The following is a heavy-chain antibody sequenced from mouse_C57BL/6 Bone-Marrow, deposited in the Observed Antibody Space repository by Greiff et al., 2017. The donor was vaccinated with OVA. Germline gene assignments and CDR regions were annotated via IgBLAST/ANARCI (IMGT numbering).Heavy chain of an antibody. J-gene: IGHJ3*01. CDR1: GYTFTDYE. D-gene: IGHD2-5*01. Sequence: QVQLQQSGAELVRPGASVTLSCKASGYTFTDYEMHWVKQTPVHGLEWIGAIDPETGGTAYNQKFKGKAILTADKSSSTAYMELRSLTSEDSAVYYCTIAYYSNYEGAYWGQGTLVTVSA. CDR3: TIAYYSNYEGAY. CDR2: IDPETGGT. V-gene: IGHV1-15*01.